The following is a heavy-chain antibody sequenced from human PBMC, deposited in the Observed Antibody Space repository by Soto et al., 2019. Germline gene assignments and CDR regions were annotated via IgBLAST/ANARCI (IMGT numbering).Heavy chain of an antibody. CDR3: ARDVSSGYYGGWFDP. V-gene: IGHV1-18*01. CDR1: GYAYTSNG. Sequence: ASVKVTCKDSGYAYTSNGISWVRQAPGQGLEWMGWISAYNGNTNYAQKLQGRVTMTTDTSTSTAYMELRSLRSDDTAVYYCARDVSSGYYGGWFDPWGQGTLVTVSS. CDR2: ISAYNGNT. D-gene: IGHD3-22*01. J-gene: IGHJ5*02.